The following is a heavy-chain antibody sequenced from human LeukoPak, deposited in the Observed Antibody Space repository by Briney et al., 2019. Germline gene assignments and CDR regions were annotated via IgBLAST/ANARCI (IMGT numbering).Heavy chain of an antibody. J-gene: IGHJ1*01. CDR3: ARNGQQVRYFQH. CDR2: MNPNSGNT. Sequence: ASVKVSCKASEYTFTNYDINWVRQATGQGLEWMGWMNPNSGNTNYAQKFQGRVTMTRNTSISTAYMELSSQTSEDTAVYFCARNGQQVRYFQHWGQGTLVTVSS. V-gene: IGHV1-8*01. D-gene: IGHD6-13*01. CDR1: EYTFTNYD.